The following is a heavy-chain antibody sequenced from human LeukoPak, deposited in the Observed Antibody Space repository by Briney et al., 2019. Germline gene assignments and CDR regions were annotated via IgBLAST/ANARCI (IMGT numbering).Heavy chain of an antibody. V-gene: IGHV3-7*01. Sequence: QSGGSLRLSCAASGFTFSSYWMSWVRQAPEKGLEWVANINQDESQKYFVDSVKGRFTISRDNAKNSVYLQMNSLRAEDTAVYYCARQPFDFWGQGTLVTVSS. CDR1: GFTFSSYW. CDR3: ARQPFDF. J-gene: IGHJ4*02. CDR2: INQDESQK.